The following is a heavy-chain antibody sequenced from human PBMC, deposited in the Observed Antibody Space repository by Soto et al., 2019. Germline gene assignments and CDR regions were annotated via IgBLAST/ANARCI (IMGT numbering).Heavy chain of an antibody. D-gene: IGHD1-1*01. Sequence: TSETLSLTCTVSGDSINYYYWTWVRQPPGKTLEWLGYIYYDGSTTYNPSLASRLTMSVDTAKNQFFLKLSSVTAADTAVYYCARDVQYRWFDPWGQGTLVTVSS. CDR2: IYYDGST. CDR1: GDSINYYY. V-gene: IGHV4-59*01. CDR3: ARDVQYRWFDP. J-gene: IGHJ5*02.